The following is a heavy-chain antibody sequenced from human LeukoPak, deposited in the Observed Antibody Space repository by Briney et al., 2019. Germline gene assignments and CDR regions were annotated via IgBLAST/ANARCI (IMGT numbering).Heavy chain of an antibody. CDR2: ISGSGGST. Sequence: PGGSLRLSCAASGFTVSSNYTSWVRQAPGKGLEWVSAISGSGGSTYYADSVKGRFTISRDNSKNTLYLQMNSLRAEDTAVYYCAKDIVVVTHGDYWGQGTLVTVSS. CDR3: AKDIVVVTHGDY. D-gene: IGHD3-22*01. J-gene: IGHJ4*02. V-gene: IGHV3-23*01. CDR1: GFTVSSNY.